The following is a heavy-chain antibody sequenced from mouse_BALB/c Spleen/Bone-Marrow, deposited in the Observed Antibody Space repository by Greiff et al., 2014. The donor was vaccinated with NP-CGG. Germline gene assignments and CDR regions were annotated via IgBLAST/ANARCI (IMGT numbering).Heavy chain of an antibody. CDR2: ISSGSSTI. Sequence: DVMLVESGGGLVQPGGSRKLSCAASGFTFSSFGMHWVRQAPEEGLEWVAYISSGSSTIYYADTMKGRFTISRDNPKNTLFLQMASLRSEDTAMYYCTRSGTLGSMDYWGQGTSVTVSS. CDR3: TRSGTLGSMDY. CDR1: GFTFSSFG. J-gene: IGHJ4*01. V-gene: IGHV5-17*02. D-gene: IGHD3-3*01.